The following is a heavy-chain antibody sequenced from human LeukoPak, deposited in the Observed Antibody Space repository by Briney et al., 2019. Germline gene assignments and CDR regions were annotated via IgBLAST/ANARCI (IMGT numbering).Heavy chain of an antibody. Sequence: GASVKVSCKASGYTFTSYDSNWVRQAPGHVLEWMGWMNPDSGNTGYAQKFQGRVTMNRDISMSTAYMELSSLTSEDTAVYYCARERDSWDLLNWGGQGTLVTVSS. D-gene: IGHD1-26*01. CDR3: ARERDSWDLLNW. J-gene: IGHJ4*02. CDR1: GYTFTSYD. CDR2: MNPDSGNT. V-gene: IGHV1-8*02.